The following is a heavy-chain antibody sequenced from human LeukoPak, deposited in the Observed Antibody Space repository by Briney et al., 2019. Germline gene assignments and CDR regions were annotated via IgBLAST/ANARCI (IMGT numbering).Heavy chain of an antibody. CDR1: GGSISSYY. J-gene: IGHJ4*02. CDR2: IYYSGST. D-gene: IGHD3-10*01. Sequence: SETLSLTCTVSGGSISSYYWSWIRQPPGKGLEWIGYIYYSGSTNYNPSLKSRVTISVDTSKNQFSLKLSSVTAADTAVYYCARARDRAGHFDYWGQGTLVTVSS. V-gene: IGHV4-59*01. CDR3: ARARDRAGHFDY.